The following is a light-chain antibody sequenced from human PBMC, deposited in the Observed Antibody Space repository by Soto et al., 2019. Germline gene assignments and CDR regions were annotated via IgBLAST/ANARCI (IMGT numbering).Light chain of an antibody. CDR2: DVS. CDR1: SSDVGGYNY. Sequence: QSALTQPASVSGSPGQSITISCTGTSSDVGGYNYVSWYQQHPGKAPKLMIYDVSNRPSGVSNRSSGSKSGNTASLTISGLQAEDEADYYCSSYTSSSTLVVFDGGTKLTVL. V-gene: IGLV2-14*01. CDR3: SSYTSSSTLVV. J-gene: IGLJ2*01.